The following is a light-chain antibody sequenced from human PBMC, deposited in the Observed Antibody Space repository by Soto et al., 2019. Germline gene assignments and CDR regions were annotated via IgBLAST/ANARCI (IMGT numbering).Light chain of an antibody. J-gene: IGKJ4*01. CDR3: QQYNNWTPLA. CDR2: GAS. V-gene: IGKV3-15*01. Sequence: EIVMTQSPATLSVSPGERVTLSCRASQSVSRNLAWYQQIPGQAPRLLIYGASTRATGIPARFSGSGSGTEFTLTISLLQSEDCAVYYCQQYNNWTPLAFGGGTKVEIK. CDR1: QSVSRN.